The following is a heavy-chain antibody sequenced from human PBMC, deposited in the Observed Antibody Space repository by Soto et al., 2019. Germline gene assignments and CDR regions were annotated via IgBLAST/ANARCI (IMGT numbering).Heavy chain of an antibody. CDR2: VYSSGST. J-gene: IGHJ4*02. CDR1: GASISSYY. V-gene: IGHV4-59*01. Sequence: QVQLQESGPGLVKPSETLSLTCTVSGASISSYYWSWIRQPPGKGLEWIGYVYSSGSTNYNPSLKSRVTTSVDTSKNQFSLKLSSVTAADTAMHYCARDTTPSLWGQGTLVTVSS. CDR3: ARDTTPSL. D-gene: IGHD1-1*01.